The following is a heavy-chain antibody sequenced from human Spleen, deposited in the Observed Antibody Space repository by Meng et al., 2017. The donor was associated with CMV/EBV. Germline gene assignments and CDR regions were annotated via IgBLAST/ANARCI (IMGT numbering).Heavy chain of an antibody. V-gene: IGHV1-18*01. CDR3: AASPGFLVPAATVY. CDR2: ISGYNGRT. CDR1: GYPFISYG. J-gene: IGHJ4*02. D-gene: IGHD2-2*01. Sequence: SGYPFISYGISWVRQAPGKGLEWMGWISGYNGRTNYAQSFQGRVTVTMDDSASTTYLELRALTSEDTALYYCAASPGFLVPAATVYWGQGTLVTVSS.